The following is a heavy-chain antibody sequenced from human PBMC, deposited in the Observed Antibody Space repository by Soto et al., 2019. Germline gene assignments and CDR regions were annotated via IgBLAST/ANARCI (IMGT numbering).Heavy chain of an antibody. J-gene: IGHJ3*02. CDR1: GFSLSTSGVG. D-gene: IGHD3-22*01. CDR2: IYWDDDK. CDR3: AHLLATYYYDSSGPGAFDI. V-gene: IGHV2-5*02. Sequence: ASGPTLVNPTQTLTLTCTFSGFSLSTSGVGVGWIRQPPGKALEWLALIYWDDDKRYSPSLKSRLTITKDTSKNQVVLTMTNMDPVDTATYYCAHLLATYYYDSSGPGAFDIWGQGTMVTVSS.